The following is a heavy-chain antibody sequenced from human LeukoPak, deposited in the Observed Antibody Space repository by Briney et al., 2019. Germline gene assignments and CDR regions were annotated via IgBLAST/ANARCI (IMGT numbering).Heavy chain of an antibody. Sequence: SETLSLTGTASGDSISIYYGSWIRHPAGRGLDGIGRIHPSGSTNYNPSLKSRVTTSVDTSKNQFSQKLSSVAAADTAVYYCARVISVVDAFDIWGQGTMVTVSS. CDR2: IHPSGST. J-gene: IGHJ3*02. CDR3: ARVISVVDAFDI. V-gene: IGHV4-4*07. D-gene: IGHD4-23*01. CDR1: GDSISIYY.